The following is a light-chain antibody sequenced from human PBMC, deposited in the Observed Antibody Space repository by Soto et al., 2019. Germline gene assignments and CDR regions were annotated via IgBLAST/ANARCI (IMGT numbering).Light chain of an antibody. CDR3: QQRSNWPLT. CDR1: QGVNTF. J-gene: IGKJ4*01. Sequence: EIVLTQSPATLSLSPGERATLSCRASQGVNTFLAWYQQKPGQSPRLLIYDTSFRATGIPTRFSGSGSGTGFSLTISSLEPEDFAIYYCQQRSNWPLTFGGGTKVEIK. CDR2: DTS. V-gene: IGKV3-11*01.